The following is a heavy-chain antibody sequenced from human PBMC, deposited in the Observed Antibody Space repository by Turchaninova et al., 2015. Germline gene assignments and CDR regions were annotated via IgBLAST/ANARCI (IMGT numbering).Heavy chain of an antibody. D-gene: IGHD4-17*01. CDR2: IKTDGSYT. J-gene: IGHJ4*02. Sequence: LVESGGGLVQPGGSLRLSCAASGFTFTTYWMHWVRQAQGEGLVWVSRIKTDGSYTSYADSVEGRFTISRDNAKNTLYLQMNSRRGEDTAVYYCARGDDYGVNWGQGTLVTVSS. CDR3: ARGDDYGVN. V-gene: IGHV3-74*01. CDR1: GFTFTTYW.